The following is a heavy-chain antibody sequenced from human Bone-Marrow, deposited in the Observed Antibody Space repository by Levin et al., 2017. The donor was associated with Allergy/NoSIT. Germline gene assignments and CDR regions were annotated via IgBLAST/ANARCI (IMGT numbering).Heavy chain of an antibody. CDR2: MYLRGSN. CDR1: GVSISSTSYY. J-gene: IGHJ3*02. CDR3: ARPPVAGTDNAFEI. D-gene: IGHD6-19*01. V-gene: IGHV4-39*01. Sequence: NASETLSLTCTVSGVSISSTSYYWGWIRQPPGKGLEWIGSMYLRGSNYYNPSLRSRVTISVDTSKSQFSLELTSVTAADTGVYFCARPPVAGTDNAFEIWGQGTVVTVSS.